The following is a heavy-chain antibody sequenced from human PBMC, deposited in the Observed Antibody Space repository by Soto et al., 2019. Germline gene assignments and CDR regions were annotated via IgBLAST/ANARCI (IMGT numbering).Heavy chain of an antibody. CDR2: THYSGDT. Sequence: QVQLQESGPGLVKPSQALSLTCTVSGGPFPNGGYYWSWIRQEPGRGLEWIGYTHYSGDTSYNPSLRSRVTISPDTSTTQFSLRLRSVTSADTAVYYCARGDSQVSSVFDYWGQGMFVTVSS. D-gene: IGHD3-16*01. CDR3: ARGDSQVSSVFDY. V-gene: IGHV4-31*03. J-gene: IGHJ4*02. CDR1: GGPFPNGGYY.